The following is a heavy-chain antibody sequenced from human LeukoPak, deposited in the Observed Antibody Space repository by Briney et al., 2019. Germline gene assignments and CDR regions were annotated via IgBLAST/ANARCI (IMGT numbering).Heavy chain of an antibody. CDR1: GGTFSSYA. CDR3: ARWIAAAGYNWFDP. D-gene: IGHD6-13*01. CDR2: IIPILGIA. Sequence: SVKVSCKASGGTFSSYAISWVRQAPGQGLEWMGRIIPILGIANYAQKFQGRVTITADKSTSTAYMELSSLRSEDTAVYYCARWIAAAGYNWFDPWGQGTLVTVSS. J-gene: IGHJ5*02. V-gene: IGHV1-69*04.